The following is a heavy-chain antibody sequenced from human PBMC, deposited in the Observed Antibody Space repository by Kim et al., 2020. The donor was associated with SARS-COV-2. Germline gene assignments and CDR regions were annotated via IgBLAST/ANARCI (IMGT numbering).Heavy chain of an antibody. V-gene: IGHV3-23*01. CDR2: ISPAGNSI. J-gene: IGHJ4*02. Sequence: GGSLRLSCAASGFTFSNYAMTWVRQAPGKGLEWVSAISPAGNSIYYTDSVRGRFTISRDNSKNTLFLQMNSLRVDDTAVYYCAKNFGTGLAFYDYWGQGTLVTVSS. CDR1: GFTFSNYA. D-gene: IGHD3-16*01. CDR3: AKNFGTGLAFYDY.